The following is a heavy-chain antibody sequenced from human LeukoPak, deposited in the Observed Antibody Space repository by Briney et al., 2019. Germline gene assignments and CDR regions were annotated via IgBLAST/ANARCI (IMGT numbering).Heavy chain of an antibody. V-gene: IGHV4-38-2*02. D-gene: IGHD6-13*01. J-gene: IGHJ5*02. CDR2: IYHSGST. CDR1: GYPISSGYY. Sequence: PSETLSLTCTVSGYPISSGYYWGWIRQPPGKGLEWIGSIYHSGSTYYNPSLKSRVTISVDTSKNQFSLKLSSVTAADTAVYYCARVIAAANWFDPWAREPWSTSPQ. CDR3: ARVIAAANWFDP.